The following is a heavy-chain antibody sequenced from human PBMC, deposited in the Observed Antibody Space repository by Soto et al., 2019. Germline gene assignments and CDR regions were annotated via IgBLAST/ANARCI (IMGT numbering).Heavy chain of an antibody. D-gene: IGHD5-18*01. V-gene: IGHV1-3*01. CDR3: ATGYSYGEYYFDY. Sequence: GASVKVSCKASGYTFTSYAMHWVRQAPGQRLEWMGWINAGNGNTKYSQKFQGRVTITRDTSAGTAYLELSSLRSEDTAVYYCATGYSYGEYYFDYWGQGTLVTVSS. J-gene: IGHJ4*02. CDR1: GYTFTSYA. CDR2: INAGNGNT.